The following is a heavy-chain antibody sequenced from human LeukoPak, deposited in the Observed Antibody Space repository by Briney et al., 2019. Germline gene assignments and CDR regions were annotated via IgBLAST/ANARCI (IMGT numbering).Heavy chain of an antibody. CDR3: AKDSSNAFGFDY. D-gene: IGHD2/OR15-2a*01. CDR2: ISWNSGSI. Sequence: GGSLRLSCAASGFTFDDYAMHWVRQAPGKGLEWVSGISWNSGSIGYADSVKGRFTIPRDNAKNSLYLQMNSLRAEDTALYYCAKDSSNAFGFDYWGQGTLVTVSS. J-gene: IGHJ4*02. CDR1: GFTFDDYA. V-gene: IGHV3-9*01.